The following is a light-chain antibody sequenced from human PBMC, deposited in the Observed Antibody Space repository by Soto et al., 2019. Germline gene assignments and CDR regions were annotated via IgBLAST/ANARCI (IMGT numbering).Light chain of an antibody. V-gene: IGLV2-23*01. J-gene: IGLJ1*01. CDR1: SSDVGSYDL. CDR3: CSYAGGGTYV. CDR2: EAN. Sequence: QTVLTQPSSVSGSPGQSITISCTGTSSDVGSYDLVSWYQQHPGKAPKLMIYEANKRPSGVSSRFSGSKSGNTASLTISGLQADDEASCSCCSYAGGGTYVFGTGTKVTVL.